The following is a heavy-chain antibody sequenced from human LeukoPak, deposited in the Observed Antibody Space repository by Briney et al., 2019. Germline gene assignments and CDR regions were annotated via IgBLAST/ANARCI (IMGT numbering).Heavy chain of an antibody. CDR1: GGSISSHY. J-gene: IGHJ6*03. Sequence: PSETLSLTCTVSGGSISSHYWSWIRQPPGKGLEWIGYIYYSGSTNYNPSLKSRVTISVDTSKNQFSLKLSSVTAADTAVYYCARRYSSSSRDYYYYYMDVWGKGTTVTVSS. CDR3: ARRYSSSSRDYYYYYMDV. D-gene: IGHD6-13*01. V-gene: IGHV4-59*11. CDR2: IYYSGST.